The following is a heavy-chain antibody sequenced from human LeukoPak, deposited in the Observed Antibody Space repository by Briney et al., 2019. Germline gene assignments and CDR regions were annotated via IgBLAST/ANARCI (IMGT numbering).Heavy chain of an antibody. CDR1: GFTVSSNY. J-gene: IGHJ4*02. D-gene: IGHD4-23*01. V-gene: IGHV3-66*01. CDR2: LYSGGST. Sequence: GGSLGLSCAVSGFTVSSNYMSWVRQAPGKGLEWLSVLYSGGSTYYTDSVRGRFTISRDDSKNTVYLQMNSLRADDTAVYYCARGGLRVVIDYWGQGTLVTVSS. CDR3: ARGGLRVVIDY.